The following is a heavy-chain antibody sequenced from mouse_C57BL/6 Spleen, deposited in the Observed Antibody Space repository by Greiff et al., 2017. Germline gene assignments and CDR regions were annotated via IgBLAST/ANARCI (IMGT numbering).Heavy chain of an antibody. V-gene: IGHV5-17*01. CDR3: ARDGYSHYYAMDY. CDR1: GFTFSDYG. Sequence: DVQLVESGGGLVKPGGSLKLSCAASGFTFSDYGMHWVRQAPEKGLEWVAYISSGSSTIYYADTVKGRFTISRDNAKNTLFLQMTSLRSEDTAMYYCARDGYSHYYAMDYWGQGTSVTVSS. J-gene: IGHJ4*01. D-gene: IGHD2-3*01. CDR2: ISSGSSTI.